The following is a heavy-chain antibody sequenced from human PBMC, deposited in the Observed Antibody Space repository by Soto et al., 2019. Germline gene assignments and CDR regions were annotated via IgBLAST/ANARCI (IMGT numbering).Heavy chain of an antibody. J-gene: IGHJ4*02. CDR3: AKEHRFCSGGSCAIDF. D-gene: IGHD2-15*01. Sequence: QVQLVQSGAEMKKPGASVKVSCKASGYTFTVSYIHWMRQAPGQGFEWMGWFNPNTGATHYAQKCQGRVTMTRDTSISTAYMELSRLRSDDTAVYYCAKEHRFCSGGSCAIDFWGQGTLVTVSS. V-gene: IGHV1-2*02. CDR2: FNPNTGAT. CDR1: GYTFTVSY.